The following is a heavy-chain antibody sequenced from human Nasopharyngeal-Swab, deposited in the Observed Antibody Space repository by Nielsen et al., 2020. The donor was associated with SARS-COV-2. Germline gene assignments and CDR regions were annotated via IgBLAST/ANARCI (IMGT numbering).Heavy chain of an antibody. V-gene: IGHV3-48*03. CDR3: ASGGYGDYDAYYYGMDV. J-gene: IGHJ6*02. D-gene: IGHD4-17*01. CDR2: ISSSGSTI. Sequence: GESLKISCAASGFTFSSYEMNWVRQAPGKGPEWVSYISSSGSTIYYADSVKGRFTISRDNAKNSLYLQMNSLRAEDTAVYYCASGGYGDYDAYYYGMDVWGQGTTVTVSS. CDR1: GFTFSSYE.